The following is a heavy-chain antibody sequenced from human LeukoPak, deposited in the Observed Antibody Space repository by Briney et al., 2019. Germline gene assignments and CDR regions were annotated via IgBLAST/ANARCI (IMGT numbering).Heavy chain of an antibody. CDR2: IWYDGSNK. CDR3: TRGEGDGSSLSDY. CDR1: GFTFSTYG. V-gene: IGHV3-33*01. J-gene: IGHJ4*02. Sequence: GGSLRLSCAASGFTFSTYGMHWVRQAPGKGLEWVAVIWYDGSNKYYADSVKGRFTISRDNSKNTLYLQMSTLRAEDTAVYYCTRGEGDGSSLSDYWGRGTLVTVSS. D-gene: IGHD6-6*01.